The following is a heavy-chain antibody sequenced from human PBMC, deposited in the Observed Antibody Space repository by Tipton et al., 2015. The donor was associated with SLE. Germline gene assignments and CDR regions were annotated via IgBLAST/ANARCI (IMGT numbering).Heavy chain of an antibody. D-gene: IGHD3-16*01. J-gene: IGHJ4*02. V-gene: IGHV1-2*02. CDR3: ARDLHPRTEGDDY. CDR2: INPNSGGT. CDR1: GYTFTGYY. Sequence: QVQLVQSGAEVKKPGASVKVSCKASGYTFTGYYIHWVRQAPGQGLEWMGWINPNSGGTNYAQKFQGRVTMTRDTSISTAYMELSRLSSDDSAFYYCARDLHPRTEGDDYWGQGTLVTVSS.